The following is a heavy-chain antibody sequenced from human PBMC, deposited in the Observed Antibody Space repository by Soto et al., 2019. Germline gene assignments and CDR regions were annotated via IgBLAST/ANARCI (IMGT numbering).Heavy chain of an antibody. CDR2: ISAHNGNT. Sequence: QVHLVQSGAEVKKPGASVKVSCKGSGYAFTTYGITWVRQAPGQGLEWMGWISAHNGNTNYAQKLQGRVTVTRDTSTSTAYMELRSLRSADTAVYYCARGRYGDYWGQGALSPSPQ. CDR3: ARGRYGDY. CDR1: GYAFTTYG. D-gene: IGHD1-1*01. V-gene: IGHV1-18*01. J-gene: IGHJ4*02.